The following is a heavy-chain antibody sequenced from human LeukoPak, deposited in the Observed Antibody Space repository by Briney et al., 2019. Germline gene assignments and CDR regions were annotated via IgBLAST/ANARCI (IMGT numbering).Heavy chain of an antibody. CDR1: GGSISSGDHY. D-gene: IGHD3-22*01. CDR2: IYYSGST. J-gene: IGHJ4*02. Sequence: SETLSLTCTVSGGSISSGDHYWSWIRQPPGKGLEWIGYIYYSGSTYYNPSLKSRVTISIDTSKNQFSLKLSSVTAAETAVYYCARVCYYDSSGYTYYFDYWGQGTLVTVSS. V-gene: IGHV4-30-4*08. CDR3: ARVCYYDSSGYTYYFDY.